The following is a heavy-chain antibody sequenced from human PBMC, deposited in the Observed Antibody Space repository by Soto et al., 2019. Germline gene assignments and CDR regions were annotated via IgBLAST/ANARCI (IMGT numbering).Heavy chain of an antibody. D-gene: IGHD3-10*02. CDR1: GFIFSNNV. Sequence: RGSLTLSCVCSGFIFSNNVMHWVRQTPGKGLEWVAFMSYDGSDTFYADSVKGRFTISRDNSKNTLFLHMSNLRAEDTAMYYCTIVRAADSALDHWGQGTMVTVSS. V-gene: IGHV3-30*02. J-gene: IGHJ4*02. CDR3: TIVRAADSALDH. CDR2: MSYDGSDT.